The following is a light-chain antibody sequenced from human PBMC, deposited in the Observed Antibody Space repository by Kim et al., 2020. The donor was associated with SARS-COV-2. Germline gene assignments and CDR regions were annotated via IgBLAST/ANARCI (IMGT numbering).Light chain of an antibody. CDR1: QDIRND. CDR2: AAS. Sequence: TSVGDRVTITCRASQDIRNDLGWYQHKPGKAPRRLIYAASNLQSGVPSRCSGSGSGTEFTLTISSLQPEDFATYYCLQHSDFPWTFGQGTKVDIK. CDR3: LQHSDFPWT. J-gene: IGKJ1*01. V-gene: IGKV1-17*01.